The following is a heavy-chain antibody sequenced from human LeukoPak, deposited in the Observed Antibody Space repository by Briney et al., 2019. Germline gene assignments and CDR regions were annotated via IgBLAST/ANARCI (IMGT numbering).Heavy chain of an antibody. D-gene: IGHD2-15*01. Sequence: SVKVSCKASGDTFNSYGISWVRQAPGQGLKWMGGIIPIFGSANYAQKLQGRVTITTDQSTSTAYMELSSLSSEDTAVYYCARVGRSRGSLPNSYYYMDVWGKGTTVTVSS. CDR1: GDTFNSYG. CDR3: ARVGRSRGSLPNSYYYMDV. V-gene: IGHV1-69*05. J-gene: IGHJ6*03. CDR2: IIPIFGSA.